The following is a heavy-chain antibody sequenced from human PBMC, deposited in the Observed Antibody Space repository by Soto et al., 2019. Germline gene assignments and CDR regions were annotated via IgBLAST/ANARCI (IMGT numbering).Heavy chain of an antibody. V-gene: IGHV1-69*06. J-gene: IGHJ4*02. Sequence: VKVSCKASGGTFSSYAISWVRQAPGQGLEWMGGIIPIFGTANYAQKFQGRVTITADKSTSTAYMELSSLRSEDTAVYYCARDGSGWELLGYFDYWGQGTLVTVSS. D-gene: IGHD1-26*01. CDR2: IIPIFGTA. CDR1: GGTFSSYA. CDR3: ARDGSGWELLGYFDY.